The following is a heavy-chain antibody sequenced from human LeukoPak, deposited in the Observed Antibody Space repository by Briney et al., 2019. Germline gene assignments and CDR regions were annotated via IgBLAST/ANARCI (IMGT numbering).Heavy chain of an antibody. D-gene: IGHD3-22*01. Sequence: GGSLRLSCAASGFTFSSYWMSWVRQAPGKGLEWVANIKQDGSEKYYVDSVKGRFTISRDNAKNSLYLQMNSLRAEDTAVYYCHYYDSSGYYLGYYYGMDVWGQGTTVTVSS. V-gene: IGHV3-7*01. CDR1: GFTFSSYW. CDR2: IKQDGSEK. J-gene: IGHJ6*02. CDR3: HYYDSSGYYLGYYYGMDV.